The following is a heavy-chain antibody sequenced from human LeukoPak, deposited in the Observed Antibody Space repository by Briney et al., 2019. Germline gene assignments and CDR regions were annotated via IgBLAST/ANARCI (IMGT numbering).Heavy chain of an antibody. D-gene: IGHD3-22*01. J-gene: IGHJ6*03. CDR3: VRDIDYYDSSGFGGGYYYHYYMDV. CDR1: GYTFIDYH. CDR2: INPKSGGT. Sequence: ASVKVSCKASGYTFIDYHLHWVRQAPGQGLEWMGRINPKSGGTNYAQKFQGRVTMTRDTSISTAYMELSSLRSDDTAVYFCVRDIDYYDSSGFGGGYYYHYYMDVWGRGTTVTVS. V-gene: IGHV1-2*06.